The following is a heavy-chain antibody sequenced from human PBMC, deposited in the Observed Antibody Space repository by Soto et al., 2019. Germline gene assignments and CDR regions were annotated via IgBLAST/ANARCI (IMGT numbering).Heavy chain of an antibody. CDR2: IIPIFGTA. Sequence: QVQLVQSGAEVKKPGSSVKVSCKASGGTFSSYAISWVRQAPGQGLEWMGGIIPIFGTANYAQKFQGRVTITADESTSKAYMRRSRLRSEDTAVYYCAGLGVLRYEYGMDVWGQGTTVTVSS. J-gene: IGHJ6*02. D-gene: IGHD3-9*01. CDR3: AGLGVLRYEYGMDV. CDR1: GGTFSSYA. V-gene: IGHV1-69*12.